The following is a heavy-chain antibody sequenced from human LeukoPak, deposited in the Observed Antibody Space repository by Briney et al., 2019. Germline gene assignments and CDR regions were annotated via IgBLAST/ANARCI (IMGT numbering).Heavy chain of an antibody. CDR1: GFNFNDAW. CDR2: TSHDEKTK. J-gene: IGHJ4*02. V-gene: IGHV3-30*18. CDR3: AKWGDYYENSGPDFDY. D-gene: IGHD3-22*01. Sequence: GGSLRLSCGVSGFNFNDAWMSWVRQAPGKGLEWLAVTSHDEKTKFYADSIKGRFTISRDNSKNTLYLQMNGLRTEDTAVYYCAKWGDYYENSGPDFDYWGQGTLVTVSS.